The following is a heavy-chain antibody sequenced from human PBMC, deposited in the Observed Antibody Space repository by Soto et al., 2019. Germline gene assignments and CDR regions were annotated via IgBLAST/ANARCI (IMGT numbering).Heavy chain of an antibody. J-gene: IGHJ4*02. CDR1: GFTFSSYA. Sequence: GGSLRLSCAASGFTFSSYAMHWVRQAPGKGLEWVAVISYDGSNKYYADSVKGRFTISRDNSKNTLYLQMNSLRAEDTAVYYCARDGTDSNAVHWGQGTLVTVSS. CDR3: ARDGTDSNAVH. D-gene: IGHD4-4*01. V-gene: IGHV3-30-3*01. CDR2: ISYDGSNK.